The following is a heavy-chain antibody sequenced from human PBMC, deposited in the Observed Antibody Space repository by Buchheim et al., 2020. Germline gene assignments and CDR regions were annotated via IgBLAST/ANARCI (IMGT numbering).Heavy chain of an antibody. CDR2: ISYDGSNK. V-gene: IGHV3-30*18. CDR1: GFTFSSYG. J-gene: IGHJ6*02. Sequence: QVQLVESGGGVVQPGRSLRLSCAASGFTFSSYGMHWVRQAPGKGLEWVAVISYDGSNKYYADSVKGRFTISRDNSKNTLYLQMNSLRAEDTAVYYCANAPITEESYYYYYGMDVWGQGTT. CDR3: ANAPITEESYYYYYGMDV. D-gene: IGHD1-14*01.